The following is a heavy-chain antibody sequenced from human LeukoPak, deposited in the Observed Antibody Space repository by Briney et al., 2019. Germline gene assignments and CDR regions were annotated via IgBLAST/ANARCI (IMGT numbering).Heavy chain of an antibody. V-gene: IGHV4-34*01. CDR3: ASRADVWASGYTFDY. J-gene: IGHJ4*02. CDR2: INHSGST. Sequence: PSETLSLTCAVYGGSFSGYYRSWIRQPPGKGLEWIGEINHSGSTNYNPSLKSRVTISVDTSKNQFSLKLSSVTAADTAVYYCASRADVWASGYTFDYWGQGTLVTVSS. CDR1: GGSFSGYY. D-gene: IGHD3-22*01.